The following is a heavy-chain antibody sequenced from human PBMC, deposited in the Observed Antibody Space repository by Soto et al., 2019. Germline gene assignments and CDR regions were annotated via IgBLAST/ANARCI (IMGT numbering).Heavy chain of an antibody. V-gene: IGHV3-11*01. Sequence: GGSLRLSCAASGFTFSDYYMSWIRQAPGKGLEWVSYISSSGSTIYYADSVKGRFTISRDNAKNSLYLQMNSLRAEDTAVYYCARDKYYGSGSYYLDNYYYYYGMDVWGQGTTVTVSS. J-gene: IGHJ6*02. CDR1: GFTFSDYY. CDR3: ARDKYYGSGSYYLDNYYYYYGMDV. CDR2: ISSSGSTI. D-gene: IGHD3-10*01.